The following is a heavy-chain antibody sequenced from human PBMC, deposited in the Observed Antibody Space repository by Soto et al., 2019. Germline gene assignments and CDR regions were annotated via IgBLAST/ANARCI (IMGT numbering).Heavy chain of an antibody. CDR1: GGTFSSYA. J-gene: IGHJ4*02. D-gene: IGHD3-22*01. V-gene: IGHV1-69*13. CDR2: IIPIFGTA. CDR3: ARSQHYYDSSGYFDY. Sequence: ASVKVSCKASGGTFSSYAISWVRQAPGQGLEWMGGIIPIFGTANYAQKFQGRVTITADESTSTAYMELSSLRSEDTAVYYCARSQHYYDSSGYFDYWGQGTLVTVSS.